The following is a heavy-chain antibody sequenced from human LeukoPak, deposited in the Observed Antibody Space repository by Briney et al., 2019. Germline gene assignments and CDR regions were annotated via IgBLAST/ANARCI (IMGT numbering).Heavy chain of an antibody. CDR1: GFTFDDYA. V-gene: IGHV3-43*02. D-gene: IGHD2/OR15-2a*01. CDR3: ARDSTFFYYYYMDV. CDR2: ISGDGGST. Sequence: GGSLRLSCAASGFTFDDYAMHWVRQAPGKGLEWVSLISGDGGSTYYADSVKGRFTISRDNSKNTLYLQMNSLRAEDTAVYYCARDSTFFYYYYMDVWGKGTTVTVSS. J-gene: IGHJ6*03.